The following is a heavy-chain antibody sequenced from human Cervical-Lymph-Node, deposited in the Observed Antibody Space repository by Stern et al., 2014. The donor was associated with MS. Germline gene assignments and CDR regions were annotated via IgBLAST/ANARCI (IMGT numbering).Heavy chain of an antibody. J-gene: IGHJ4*02. CDR2: IKRKTDGGTT. V-gene: IGHV3-15*01. CDR3: TFYDFWSGYFDY. Sequence: EVQLVESGGGLVKPGGSLRLSWAASGFTFSNAWMSWVRQAPGKGLEGVGRIKRKTDGGTTDYAAPVKGRFTISRDDSKNTLYLQMNSLKTEDTAVYYCTFYDFWSGYFDYWGQGTLVTVSS. CDR1: GFTFSNAW. D-gene: IGHD3-3*01.